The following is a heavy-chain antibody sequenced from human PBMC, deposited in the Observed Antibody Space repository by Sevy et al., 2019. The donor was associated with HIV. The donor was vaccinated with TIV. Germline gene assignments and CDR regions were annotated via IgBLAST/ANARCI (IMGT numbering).Heavy chain of an antibody. V-gene: IGHV3-33*01. CDR2: IWYDGSNK. D-gene: IGHD4-17*01. CDR3: ARGRDYGNFDY. CDR1: GFNFSIYG. J-gene: IGHJ4*02. Sequence: GGSLRLSCAASGFNFSIYGMHWVRQAPGKGLEWVALIWYDGSNKYYADSVKGRFTISRDNSKNTPFLQRNSLRAEDTAVYYCARGRDYGNFDYWGQGTLVTVSS.